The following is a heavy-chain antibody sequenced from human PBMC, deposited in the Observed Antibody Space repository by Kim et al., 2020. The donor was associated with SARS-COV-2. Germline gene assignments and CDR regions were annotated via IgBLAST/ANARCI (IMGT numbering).Heavy chain of an antibody. V-gene: IGHV1-69*13. D-gene: IGHD4-17*01. CDR1: GGTFSSYA. Sequence: SVKVSCKASGGTFSSYAFSWVRQAPGQGLEWMGGIIPIFGTASYAQKFQGRVTITADESTSTVYMELSSLRSEDTAVYYCARAVRETTALYYYYGMDVWGQGTTVTVSS. J-gene: IGHJ6*02. CDR2: IIPIFGTA. CDR3: ARAVRETTALYYYYGMDV.